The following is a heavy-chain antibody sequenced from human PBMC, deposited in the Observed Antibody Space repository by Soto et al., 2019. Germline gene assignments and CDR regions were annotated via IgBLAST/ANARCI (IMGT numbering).Heavy chain of an antibody. CDR2: ISGSSGSI. D-gene: IGHD1-1*01. J-gene: IGHJ6*03. Sequence: GGSLRLSCAASGFTFDDYAMNWVRQAPGKGLEWVSAISGSSGSIGYADSVKGRFTISRDNSKNTLYLQMNSLRAEDTAVYYCAKAQLGDKGGKKYYYYYYMDVWGKGTTVTVSS. V-gene: IGHV3-23*01. CDR1: GFTFDDYA. CDR3: AKAQLGDKGGKKYYYYYYMDV.